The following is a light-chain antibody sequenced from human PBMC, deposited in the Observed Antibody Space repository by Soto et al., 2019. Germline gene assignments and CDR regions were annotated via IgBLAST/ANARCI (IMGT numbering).Light chain of an antibody. CDR2: DAS. J-gene: IGKJ2*01. V-gene: IGKV3-11*01. CDR3: QQRSNWPPGYT. Sequence: EIVLTQSPATLSLSPGERATLSCRASQSVSSYLAWYQQNPGQALRLLIYDASTRATGIPARFSGSGSGTDFTRTISSLEPEDFAVYYCQQRSNWPPGYTFGQGTKLEIK. CDR1: QSVSSY.